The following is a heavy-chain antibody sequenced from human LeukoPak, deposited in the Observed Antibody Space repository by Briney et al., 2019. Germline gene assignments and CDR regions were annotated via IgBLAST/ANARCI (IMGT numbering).Heavy chain of an antibody. CDR3: ARGQVIPAADGRWWFDP. Sequence: GGPLRLSCAASGFTFSSYDMHWVRQATGKGLEWVSAIGTAGDTYYPGSVKGRFTISRENAKQSLYLQMNSLRAEDTAVYYCARGQVIPAADGRWWFDPWGQGTLVTVSS. D-gene: IGHD2-2*01. CDR1: GFTFSSYD. J-gene: IGHJ5*02. CDR2: IGTAGDT. V-gene: IGHV3-13*01.